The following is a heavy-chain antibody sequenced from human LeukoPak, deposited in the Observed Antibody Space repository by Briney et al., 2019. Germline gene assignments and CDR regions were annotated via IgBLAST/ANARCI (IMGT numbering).Heavy chain of an antibody. Sequence: PGGSLRLSCAASGFTFSSYEMNWVRQAPGKGLEWVSYISSSGSTIYYADSVKGRFTISRDNAKNSLYLQMNSLRAEDTAVYYCARAQYYYDSSGYDYWDQGTLVTVSS. V-gene: IGHV3-48*03. CDR2: ISSSGSTI. CDR1: GFTFSSYE. CDR3: ARAQYYYDSSGYDY. J-gene: IGHJ4*02. D-gene: IGHD3-22*01.